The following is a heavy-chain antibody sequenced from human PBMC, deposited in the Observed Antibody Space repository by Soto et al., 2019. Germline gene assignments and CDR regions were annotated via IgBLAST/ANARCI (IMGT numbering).Heavy chain of an antibody. V-gene: IGHV3-33*06. CDR1: GFTFSSYG. J-gene: IGHJ6*02. CDR2: IWYDGSNK. Sequence: PGGSLRLSCAASGFTFSSYGMHWVRQAPGKGLEWVAVIWYDGSNKYYADSVKGRFTISRDNSKNTLYLQMNSLRAEDTAVYYCAKCDPARHYYFYYGMDVWGQGTTVTVSS. CDR3: AKCDPARHYYFYYGMDV.